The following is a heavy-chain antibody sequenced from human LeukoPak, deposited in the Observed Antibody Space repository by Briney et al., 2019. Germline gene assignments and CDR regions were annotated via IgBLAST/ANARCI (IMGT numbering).Heavy chain of an antibody. V-gene: IGHV3-7*01. CDR2: INQDGTEK. D-gene: IGHD2-15*01. CDR3: ARCRRESHLVAYYYYYMDV. J-gene: IGHJ6*03. CDR1: GCTFITYW. Sequence: GGSLRLSCAASGCTFITYWMSGVRQAPGKGLEWVANINQDGTEKDYVGSVTGRFTIYRDNAKNSLYLQMSSLGVEDKAVYYSARCRRESHLVAYYYYYMDVWRKGTTVTVSS.